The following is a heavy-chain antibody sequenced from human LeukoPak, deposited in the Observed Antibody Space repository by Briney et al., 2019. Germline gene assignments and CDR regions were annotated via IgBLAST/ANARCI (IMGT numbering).Heavy chain of an antibody. CDR1: GGSISSYY. J-gene: IGHJ4*02. CDR3: ARVHGSGSQLGAYYFDY. V-gene: IGHV4-59*01. D-gene: IGHD3-10*01. Sequence: PSETLSLTCTVSGGSISSYYWSSIRQPPGKGLEWIGYIYYSGSTNYNPSLKSRVTISVDTSKNQFSLKLSSATAADTAVYYCARVHGSGSQLGAYYFDYWRQGTLVTLSS. CDR2: IYYSGST.